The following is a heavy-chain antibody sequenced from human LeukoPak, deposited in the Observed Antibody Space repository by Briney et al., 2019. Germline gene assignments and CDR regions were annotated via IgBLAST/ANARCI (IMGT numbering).Heavy chain of an antibody. Sequence: KRGESLKISCKGSGYSFTSYWIGWVRQMPGKGLEWMGIIYTGDSDTRYSPSFQGQVTISADKSITTAYLQWSSLRASDTAMYYCARPANRGDAFDIWGQGTMVTVSS. CDR2: IYTGDSDT. CDR3: ARPANRGDAFDI. V-gene: IGHV5-51*01. J-gene: IGHJ3*02. D-gene: IGHD2/OR15-2a*01. CDR1: GYSFTSYW.